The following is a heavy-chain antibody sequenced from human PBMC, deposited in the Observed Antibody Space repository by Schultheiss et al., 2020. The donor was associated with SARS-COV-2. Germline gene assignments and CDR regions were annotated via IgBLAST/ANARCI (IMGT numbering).Heavy chain of an antibody. V-gene: IGHV3-33*08. D-gene: IGHD6-19*01. CDR1: RFTFSSYA. Sequence: GGSLRLSCAASRFTFSSYAMSWVRQAPGKGLEWVAVIWYDGSNKYYADSVKGRFTISRDNSKNTLYLQMNSLRAEDTAVYYCAREIARQWLDELLDYWGQGTLVTVSS. CDR2: IWYDGSNK. CDR3: AREIARQWLDELLDY. J-gene: IGHJ4*02.